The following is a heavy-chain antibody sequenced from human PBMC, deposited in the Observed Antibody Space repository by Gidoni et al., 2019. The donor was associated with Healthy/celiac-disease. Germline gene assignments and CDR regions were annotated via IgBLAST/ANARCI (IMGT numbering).Heavy chain of an antibody. CDR1: GGTFSSYA. J-gene: IGHJ4*02. V-gene: IGHV1-69*01. Sequence: QVQLVQSGAEVKKPGSSVKVSCKASGGTFSSYAISWVRQAPGQGLEWMGGIIPIFGTANYAQKFQGRVTITADESTSTAYMELSSLRSEDTAVYYCARGYYYDSSGYPSTKYYFDYWGQGTLVTVSS. CDR2: IIPIFGTA. D-gene: IGHD3-22*01. CDR3: ARGYYYDSSGYPSTKYYFDY.